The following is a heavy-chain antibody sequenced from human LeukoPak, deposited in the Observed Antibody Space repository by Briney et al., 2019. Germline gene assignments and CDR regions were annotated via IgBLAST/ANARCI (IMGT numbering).Heavy chain of an antibody. Sequence: PSETLSLTCAVYGGSFSGYYWSWIRQPPGKGLEWIGEINHSGSTNYNPSLKSRVIISVDTSKNQFSLKLSSVTAADTAVYYCARGRYYDSSGYSRYYYYYGMDVWGQGTTVTVSS. J-gene: IGHJ6*02. D-gene: IGHD3-22*01. CDR2: INHSGST. CDR3: ARGRYYDSSGYSRYYYYYGMDV. CDR1: GGSFSGYY. V-gene: IGHV4-34*01.